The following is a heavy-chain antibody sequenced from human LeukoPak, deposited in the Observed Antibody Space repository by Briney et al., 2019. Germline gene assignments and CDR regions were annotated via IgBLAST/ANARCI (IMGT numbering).Heavy chain of an antibody. D-gene: IGHD3-10*01. J-gene: IGHJ5*01. Sequence: GGSLGLSCAASGFTVSSNYMRWVRQAPGEGLEWVSYISSRGTTMYYADSVKGRFTISRDNAKNSLYLQMNSLRAEDTAVYYCARGRPDGSGSYYKFDSWGQGTLVTVSS. CDR3: ARGRPDGSGSYYKFDS. V-gene: IGHV3-48*01. CDR2: ISSRGTTM. CDR1: GFTVSSNY.